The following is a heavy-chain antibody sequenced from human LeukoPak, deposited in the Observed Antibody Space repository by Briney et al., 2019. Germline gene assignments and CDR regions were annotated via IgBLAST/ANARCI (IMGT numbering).Heavy chain of an antibody. CDR3: AKDMGYYDSSGQSPFDY. V-gene: IGHV3-43D*04. CDR1: GFTFDDYA. CDR2: ISWRGGST. D-gene: IGHD3-22*01. J-gene: IGHJ4*02. Sequence: GGSLRLSCAASGFTFDDYAMHWVRQAPGKGLEWGSLISWRGGSTYYAASVKGRFTISRDNSKNSLYLQMNSLRAEDTALYYCAKDMGYYDSSGQSPFDYWGQGTLVTVSS.